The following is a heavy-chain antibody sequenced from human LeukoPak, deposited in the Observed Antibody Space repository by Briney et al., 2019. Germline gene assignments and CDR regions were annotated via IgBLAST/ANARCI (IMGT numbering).Heavy chain of an antibody. V-gene: IGHV1-2*06. D-gene: IGHD6-13*01. CDR3: ARGSGGRQQLFDFDY. CDR1: GYTFTGYY. Sequence: ASVKVSCKASGYTFTGYYMHWVRQAPGQGLEWMGRINPNSGGTNYAQKFQGRVTITTDESTSTAYMELSSLRSEDTAVYYCARGSGGRQQLFDFDYWGQGTLVTVSS. J-gene: IGHJ4*02. CDR2: INPNSGGT.